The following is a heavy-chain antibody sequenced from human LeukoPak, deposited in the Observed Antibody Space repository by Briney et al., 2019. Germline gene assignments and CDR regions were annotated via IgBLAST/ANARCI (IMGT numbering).Heavy chain of an antibody. Sequence: DPGGSLRLSCAASGFTVSSYDMSWVRQPPGKGLEWVSAISDTDDRTYYADLVKGRFTISRDNSKNTLYLHINSLRGEDAAVYYCAKGTGSAAGTAAYVCWGQGTLVTVSS. J-gene: IGHJ4*02. CDR1: GFTVSSYD. CDR2: ISDTDDRT. D-gene: IGHD1-26*01. CDR3: AKGTGSAAGTAAYVC. V-gene: IGHV3-23*01.